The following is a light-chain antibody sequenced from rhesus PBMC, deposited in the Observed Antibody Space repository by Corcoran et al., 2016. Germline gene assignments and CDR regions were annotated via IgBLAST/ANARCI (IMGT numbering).Light chain of an antibody. V-gene: IGKV2-64*01. CDR3: GQGTHWPPFT. CDR1: QSLVHSDGNTY. J-gene: IGKJ3*01. CDR2: KVS. Sequence: DVVMTQSPLSLPITPGQPASISCRSSQSLVHSDGNTYLSWYQQKPGQPPRLLIYKVSNRYSGVPDRFRGRGAGTEFTLEISRVEAEDVGVYYCGQGTHWPPFTFGPGTKLNIK.